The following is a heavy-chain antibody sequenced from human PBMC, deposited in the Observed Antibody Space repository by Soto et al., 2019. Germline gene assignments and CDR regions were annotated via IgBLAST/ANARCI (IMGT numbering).Heavy chain of an antibody. CDR3: AKTSHCSSTSCPGYYYYYMDV. CDR2: ISGSGGST. D-gene: IGHD2-2*01. CDR1: GFTFSSYA. Sequence: PGGSLRLSCAASGFTFSSYAMSWVRQAPGKGLEWVSAISGSGGSTYYADSVKGRFTISRDNSKNTLYLQMNSLRAEDTAVYYCAKTSHCSSTSCPGYYYYYMDVWGKGTTVTVSS. V-gene: IGHV3-23*01. J-gene: IGHJ6*03.